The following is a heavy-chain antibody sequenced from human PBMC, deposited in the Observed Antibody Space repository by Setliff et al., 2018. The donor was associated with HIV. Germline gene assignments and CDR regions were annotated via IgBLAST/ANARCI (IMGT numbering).Heavy chain of an antibody. CDR3: TPIHNYTDHCPDS. Sequence: PGGSLRLSCVASGFTFTNAWVNWVRQAPGTGLEWVGRFKTDGGTTDVAAPVKGRFTISRDDSQNMVYLQMNSLKTEDTAMYYCTPIHNYTDHCPDSWGQGTLVTVSS. V-gene: IGHV3-15*01. J-gene: IGHJ5*01. D-gene: IGHD2-21*02. CDR2: FKTDGGTT. CDR1: GFTFTNAW.